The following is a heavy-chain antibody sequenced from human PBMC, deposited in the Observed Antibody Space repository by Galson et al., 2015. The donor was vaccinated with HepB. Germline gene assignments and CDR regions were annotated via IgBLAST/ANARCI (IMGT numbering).Heavy chain of an antibody. J-gene: IGHJ4*02. CDR2: ISYDGSNK. D-gene: IGHD5-18*01. CDR3: AREDGYSYGLFDY. Sequence: SLRLSCAASGFTFSSYAMHWVRQAPGKGLEWVAVISYDGSNKYYADSVKGRFTISRDNSKNTLYLQMNSLRAEDTAVYYCAREDGYSYGLFDYWGQGTLVTVSS. CDR1: GFTFSSYA. V-gene: IGHV3-30-3*01.